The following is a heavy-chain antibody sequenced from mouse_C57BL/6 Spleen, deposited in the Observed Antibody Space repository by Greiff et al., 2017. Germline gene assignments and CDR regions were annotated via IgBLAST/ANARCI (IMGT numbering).Heavy chain of an antibody. J-gene: IGHJ4*01. CDR2: IDPSDSYT. D-gene: IGHD2-1*01. CDR1: GYTFTSYW. CDR3: AAGNSYAMDY. Sequence: QVQLQQPGAELVMPGASVKLSCNASGYTFTSYWMHWVKQRPGQGLEWIGEIDPSDSYTNYNQKFKGKSTLTVDKSSSTAYMQLSSLTSEDSAVYYCAAGNSYAMDYWGQGTSVTVSS. V-gene: IGHV1-69*01.